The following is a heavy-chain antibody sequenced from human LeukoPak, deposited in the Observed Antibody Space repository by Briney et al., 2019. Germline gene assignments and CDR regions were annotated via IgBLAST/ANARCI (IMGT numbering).Heavy chain of an antibody. CDR2: ITGSGGST. D-gene: IGHD2-15*01. J-gene: IGHJ4*02. V-gene: IGHV3-23*01. Sequence: SGGSLRLSCAASGFTFSSYAMTWVRQAPGKGLEWASAITGSGGSTYHADSVKGRFTISRDNSKNTLYLQMDSLRAEDTAVYYCAKGSGGSRPYYFDYWGQGTLVTVSS. CDR1: GFTFSSYA. CDR3: AKGSGGSRPYYFDY.